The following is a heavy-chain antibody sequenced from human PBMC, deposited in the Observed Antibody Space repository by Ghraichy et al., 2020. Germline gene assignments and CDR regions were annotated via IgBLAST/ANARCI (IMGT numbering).Heavy chain of an antibody. D-gene: IGHD2-2*02. J-gene: IGHJ4*02. Sequence: GGSLRLSCAASGFTFSSYAMSWVRQAPGKGLEWVSAISGSGGSTYYADSVKGRFTISRDNSKNTLYLQMNSLRAEDTAVYYCAKDYRCSSTSCYTPPPAAFDYWGQGTLVTVSS. CDR3: AKDYRCSSTSCYTPPPAAFDY. CDR2: ISGSGGST. V-gene: IGHV3-23*01. CDR1: GFTFSSYA.